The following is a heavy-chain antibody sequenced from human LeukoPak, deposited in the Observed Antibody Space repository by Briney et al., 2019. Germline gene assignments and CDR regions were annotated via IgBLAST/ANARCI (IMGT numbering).Heavy chain of an antibody. CDR3: AREEDDSSGYYSPKNAFDI. J-gene: IGHJ3*02. CDR1: GGSISSGGYY. CDR2: IYYSGST. D-gene: IGHD3-22*01. V-gene: IGHV4-31*03. Sequence: SETLSLTCTVSGGSISSGGYYWSWSRQHPGKGLEWIGYIYYSGSTYYNPSLKSRVTISVDTSKNQFSLKLSSVTAADTAVYYCAREEDDSSGYYSPKNAFDIWGQGTMVTVSS.